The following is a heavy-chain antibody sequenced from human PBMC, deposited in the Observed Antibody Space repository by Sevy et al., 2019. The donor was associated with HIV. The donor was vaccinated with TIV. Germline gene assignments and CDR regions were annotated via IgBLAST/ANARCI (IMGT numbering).Heavy chain of an antibody. J-gene: IGHJ1*01. CDR1: GFTFADAW. Sequence: GGSLRLSCAASGFTFADAWMTWVRQAPGKGLEWVGRIKSKADGGTADYAARVKARFTISRDDSKNTLYLQMNSLKTEDTAVYYCTTDAPSIPWYALLHWGLGSLVTASS. CDR2: IKSKADGGTA. CDR3: TTDAPSIPWYALLH. V-gene: IGHV3-15*01. D-gene: IGHD6-13*01.